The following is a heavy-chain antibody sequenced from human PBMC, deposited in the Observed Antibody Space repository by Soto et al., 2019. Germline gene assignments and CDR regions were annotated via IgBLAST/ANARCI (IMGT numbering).Heavy chain of an antibody. CDR3: ARDWRARLVPFDY. D-gene: IGHD6-19*01. Sequence: QVQLVESGGGVVQPGRSLRLSCAASGFTFSSYGMHWVRQAPGKGLEWVAVIWYDGSNKYYADSVKGRFTISRDNSKNTLYLQMNSLRAEDTAVYYCARDWRARLVPFDYWGEGTLVTVSS. V-gene: IGHV3-33*01. CDR1: GFTFSSYG. CDR2: IWYDGSNK. J-gene: IGHJ4*02.